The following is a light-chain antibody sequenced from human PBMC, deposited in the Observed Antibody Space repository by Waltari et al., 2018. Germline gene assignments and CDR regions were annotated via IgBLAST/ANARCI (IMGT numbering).Light chain of an antibody. CDR2: DAS. V-gene: IGKV3-11*01. Sequence: EIVLTQSPATLSLSPGERATLSCRASQSVSSYLAWYQQKPGQAPRLLSYDASNRATGIPARFSGSGSGTDFTLTISSLEPEDFAVYYCQQRTNWRSVSFGGGTKVEIK. CDR3: QQRTNWRSVS. CDR1: QSVSSY. J-gene: IGKJ4*01.